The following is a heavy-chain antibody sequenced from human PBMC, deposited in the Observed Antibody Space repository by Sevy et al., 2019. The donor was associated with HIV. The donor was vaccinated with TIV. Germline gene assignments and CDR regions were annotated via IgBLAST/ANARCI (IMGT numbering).Heavy chain of an antibody. D-gene: IGHD3-10*01. J-gene: IGHJ5*02. CDR2: TYYRSKSCF. Sequence: SQTLSLTCAISGDSVSSDSAGWNWIRQSPSRGLEWLGRTYYRSKSCFDYAPSVKSRMTINPDTSKIQFSLQLNSVTPEDTAVYYCVRAGLVRGLDHWFDPWGQGTLVTVSS. CDR1: GDSVSSDSAG. V-gene: IGHV6-1*01. CDR3: VRAGLVRGLDHWFDP.